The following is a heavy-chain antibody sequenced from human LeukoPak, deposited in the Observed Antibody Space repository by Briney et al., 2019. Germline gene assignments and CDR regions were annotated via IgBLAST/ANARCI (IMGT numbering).Heavy chain of an antibody. D-gene: IGHD4-17*01. V-gene: IGHV4-34*01. J-gene: IGHJ6*04. Sequence: PSETLSLTRAVYGGSFSRYYWSWIRHPPAKGLEWIGEINHSGSTNYNPSLKSRVTISVDTSKNQFSLKLSSVTAAYTAVYYCARVRGHYYYGMDVWGKGTTVTVSS. CDR1: GGSFSRYY. CDR2: INHSGST. CDR3: ARVRGHYYYGMDV.